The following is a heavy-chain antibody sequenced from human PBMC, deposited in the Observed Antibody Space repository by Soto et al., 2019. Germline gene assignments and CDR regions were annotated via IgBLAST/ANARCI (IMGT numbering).Heavy chain of an antibody. CDR1: VVSIGSGGYS. CDR2: IYHSGST. D-gene: IGHD3-22*01. V-gene: IGHV4-30-2*01. CDR3: ARAYYYDSSGQYYFQY. J-gene: IGHJ4*02. Sequence: PSETLSLTCAFSVVSIGSGGYSCSWIRQPPWKGLEWIGYIYHSGSTYYNPSLKSRVTISVDRSKNQFSLKLSSVTAADTAVYYCARAYYYDSSGQYYFQYWGQGTLGNVSS.